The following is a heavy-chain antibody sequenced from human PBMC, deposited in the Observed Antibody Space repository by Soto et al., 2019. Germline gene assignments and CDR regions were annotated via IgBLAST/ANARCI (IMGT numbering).Heavy chain of an antibody. J-gene: IGHJ6*02. CDR2: IIPIFGTA. D-gene: IGHD3-3*01. CDR3: ARAYAFGSDLDYYYGMDF. CDR1: GGTFSSYA. V-gene: IGHV1-69*13. Sequence: SVKVSCKASGGTFSSYAISWVRQAPGQGLEWMGGIIPIFGTANYAQRFQGRVTITADESTSTAYMELSSLRSEDTAVYYCARAYAFGSDLDYYYGMDFWGQGTTVTVSS.